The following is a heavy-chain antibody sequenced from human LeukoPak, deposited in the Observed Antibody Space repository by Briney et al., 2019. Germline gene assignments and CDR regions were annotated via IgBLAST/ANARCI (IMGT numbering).Heavy chain of an antibody. J-gene: IGHJ4*02. CDR2: IRYDGSKV. CDR3: ARDGTYSHFDY. CDR1: GFTFRNYG. D-gene: IGHD2-15*01. V-gene: IGHV3-30*02. Sequence: GRSLRLSCAASGFTFRNYGMHWVRQAPGEGLQWVAFIRYDGSKVYSADSVKGRFTISRDNSKNTLDLQMNSLRAEDTAVYYCARDGTYSHFDYWGQGTLVTVSS.